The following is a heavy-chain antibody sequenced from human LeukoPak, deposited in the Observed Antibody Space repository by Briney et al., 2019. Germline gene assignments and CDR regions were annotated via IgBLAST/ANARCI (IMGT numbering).Heavy chain of an antibody. J-gene: IGHJ3*02. V-gene: IGHV1-18*01. CDR2: ISAYNGNT. D-gene: IGHD2-2*03. Sequence: ASVKVSCKASGYTFTSYGISWVRQAPGQGLEWMGWISAYNGNTNYAQKLQGRVTMTTDTSTSTAYMELRSLRSEDTAVYYCARVPGALDREAFDIWGQGTMVTVSS. CDR1: GYTFTSYG. CDR3: ARVPGALDREAFDI.